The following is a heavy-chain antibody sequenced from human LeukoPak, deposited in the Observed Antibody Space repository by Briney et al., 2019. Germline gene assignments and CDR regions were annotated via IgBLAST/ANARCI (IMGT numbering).Heavy chain of an antibody. Sequence: ASVKVSCKASGYTFTSYGISWVRQAPGQGLEWMGWISAYNGNTNYAQKLQGRVTMTTDTSTSTAYMELRSLRSDDTAVYYCARSRGYSGYNLRCAFDIWGQGTMVTVSS. CDR1: GYTFTSYG. J-gene: IGHJ3*02. V-gene: IGHV1-18*01. D-gene: IGHD5-12*01. CDR3: ARSRGYSGYNLRCAFDI. CDR2: ISAYNGNT.